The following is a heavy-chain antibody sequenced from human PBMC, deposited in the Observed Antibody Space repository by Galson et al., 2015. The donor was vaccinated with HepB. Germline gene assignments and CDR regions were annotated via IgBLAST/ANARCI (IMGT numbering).Heavy chain of an antibody. CDR2: IWFDGSKK. CDR3: VRGGESFFDY. V-gene: IGHV3-33*01. Sequence: SLRLSCAASGFNFRAFGMHWIRQAPGQRPEWVAVIWFDGSKKYYSDSVKGRFTISRDNSNNTLFLQMDSLKGEDTAVYYCVRGGESFFDYWGQGTLVTVSS. J-gene: IGHJ4*02. D-gene: IGHD3-16*01. CDR1: GFNFRAFG.